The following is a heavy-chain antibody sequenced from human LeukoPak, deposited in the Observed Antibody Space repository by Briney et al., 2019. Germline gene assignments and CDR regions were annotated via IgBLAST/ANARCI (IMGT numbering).Heavy chain of an antibody. CDR2: IYSGGST. CDR1: GFTVSSNY. Sequence: GRSLRLSCAVSGFTVSSNYMSWVRQVPGKGLEWVSVIYSGGSTYYADSVKGRFTISRDNSKNTLYLQMNSLRAEDTAVYYCATIVPDVAATLTFDHWGQGILVTVSS. CDR3: ATIVPDVAATLTFDH. D-gene: IGHD2-15*01. J-gene: IGHJ4*02. V-gene: IGHV3-66*01.